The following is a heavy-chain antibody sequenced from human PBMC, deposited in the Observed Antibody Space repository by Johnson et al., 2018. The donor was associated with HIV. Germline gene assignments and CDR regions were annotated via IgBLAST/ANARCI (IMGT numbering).Heavy chain of an antibody. CDR3: ARGAWFGETDAFDI. CDR2: ISYDGSNK. Sequence: QVQLVESGGGLVKPGGSLRLSCAASGFTFSDYYMSWIRQAPGKGLEWVAVISYDGSNKYYADSVKGRFTISRDNSKNTLYLQMNSLRAEDTAVYYCARGAWFGETDAFDIWGQGTMVTVSS. D-gene: IGHD3-10*01. CDR1: GFTFSDYY. V-gene: IGHV3-30-3*01. J-gene: IGHJ3*02.